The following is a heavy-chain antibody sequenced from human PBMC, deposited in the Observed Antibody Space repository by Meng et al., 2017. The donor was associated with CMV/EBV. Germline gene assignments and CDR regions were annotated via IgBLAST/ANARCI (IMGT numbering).Heavy chain of an antibody. J-gene: IGHJ4*02. Sequence: QLQLQESGPGLVKPSETLSLTCPVSGGSISSSSYYWGWIRQPPGKGLEWIGSIYYSGSTYYNPSLKSRVTISVDTSKNQFSLKLSSVTAADTAVYYCATALGYDILTGYYPFDYWGQGTLVTVAS. V-gene: IGHV4-39*07. CDR3: ATALGYDILTGYYPFDY. CDR1: GGSISSSSYY. CDR2: IYYSGST. D-gene: IGHD3-9*01.